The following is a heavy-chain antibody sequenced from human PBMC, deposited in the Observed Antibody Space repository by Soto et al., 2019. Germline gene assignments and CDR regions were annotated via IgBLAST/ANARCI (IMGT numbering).Heavy chain of an antibody. J-gene: IGHJ4*02. D-gene: IGHD6-19*01. V-gene: IGHV3-33*01. Sequence: PVGSLRLSCAASGFTFSSYGMHWVRQAPGKGLEWVAVIWYDGSNKYYADSVKGRFTISRDNSKNTLYLQMNSLRAEDTAVYYCARATIAVAGTGYFDYWGQGTLVTVSS. CDR2: IWYDGSNK. CDR1: GFTFSSYG. CDR3: ARATIAVAGTGYFDY.